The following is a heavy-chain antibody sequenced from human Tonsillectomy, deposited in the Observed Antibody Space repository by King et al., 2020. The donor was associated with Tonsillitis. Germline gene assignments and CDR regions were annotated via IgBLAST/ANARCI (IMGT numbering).Heavy chain of an antibody. Sequence: VQLVESGAEVKKPGASVKVSCKTSGYTFIGYYIHWVRQAPGQGLEWMGWINPIIGATNYAQKFQGRVTMTRDTSINTAYMELSRLRFDDTAMYYCVRDTGPSGSRYRDNWFDPWGQGTLVTVSS. CDR1: GYTFIGYY. J-gene: IGHJ5*02. V-gene: IGHV1-2*02. CDR3: VRDTGPSGSRYRDNWFDP. CDR2: INPIIGAT. D-gene: IGHD3-10*01.